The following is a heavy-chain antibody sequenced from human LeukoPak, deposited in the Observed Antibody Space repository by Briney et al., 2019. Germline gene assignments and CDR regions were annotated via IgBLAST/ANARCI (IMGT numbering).Heavy chain of an antibody. J-gene: IGHJ4*02. V-gene: IGHV3-74*01. Sequence: PGGSLRLSCAASGFTFSNYWMHWVRQAPGKGLVWVSRINSDGSITDYADSVKGRLTMSRDNAKNTLYLQVNTLRAEDTAVYYCATSDYDSRYYFDFWGQGTLVTVSS. CDR2: INSDGSIT. CDR3: ATSDYDSRYYFDF. CDR1: GFTFSNYW. D-gene: IGHD3-3*01.